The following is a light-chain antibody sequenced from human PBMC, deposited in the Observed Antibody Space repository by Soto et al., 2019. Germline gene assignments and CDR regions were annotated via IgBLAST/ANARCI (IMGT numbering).Light chain of an antibody. CDR1: SREVATFNL. Sequence: QVVLNQPASVFGSSWKVINLPRPGNSREVATFNLVSWYQQHPGKAPKRIIYEGIKRPSGVSNRFSGSKSGNTASLTISGLQAEDEADYYCSSYAGGSTYVFGTGTKVTVL. CDR3: SSYAGGSTYV. V-gene: IGLV2-23*01. J-gene: IGLJ1*01. CDR2: EGI.